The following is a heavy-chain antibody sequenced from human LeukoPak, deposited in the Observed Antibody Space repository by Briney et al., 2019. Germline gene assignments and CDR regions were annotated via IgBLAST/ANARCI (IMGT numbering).Heavy chain of an antibody. D-gene: IGHD6-19*01. V-gene: IGHV3-48*02. CDR1: GFTFTAYS. CDR3: ARSVIAVAGYDAFDI. J-gene: IGHJ3*02. CDR2: ISIRCCSL. Sequence: RGSLRLSCAASGFTFTAYSMNWVRQGPRQGPDWVSYISIRCCSLCYAESVKGRFTISRDNANNSLYLEMNSLRDEDTVVYYCARSVIAVAGYDAFDIWGQGTVVTGSS.